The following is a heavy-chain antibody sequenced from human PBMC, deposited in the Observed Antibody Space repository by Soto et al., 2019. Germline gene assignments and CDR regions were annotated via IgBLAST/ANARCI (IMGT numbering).Heavy chain of an antibody. V-gene: IGHV4-59*12. Sequence: SETLSLTCTVSGGSISSYNWGWIRQPPGKGLEWIGCIYYSGVTNYNPSLKSRVTISVDTPKNQLSLKLNSVTAADTAVYYCARVPGPWGQGTLVTVSS. CDR3: ARVPGP. J-gene: IGHJ5*02. CDR1: GGSISSYN. D-gene: IGHD7-27*01. CDR2: IYYSGVT.